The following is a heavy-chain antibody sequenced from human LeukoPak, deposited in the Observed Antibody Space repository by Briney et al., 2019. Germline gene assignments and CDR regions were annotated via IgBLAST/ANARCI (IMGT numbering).Heavy chain of an antibody. CDR1: GFTFSSYG. J-gene: IGHJ3*02. V-gene: IGHV3-23*01. CDR2: ISGSGGRT. Sequence: GGSLRLSCAASGFTFSSYGMSWVRQAPGKGLEWVSDISGSGGRTYYVDSVKGRFTISRDNSKNTLYLQMNSLRAEDTAVYYCAKAKAHDAFDIWGQGTMVTVSS. CDR3: AKAKAHDAFDI.